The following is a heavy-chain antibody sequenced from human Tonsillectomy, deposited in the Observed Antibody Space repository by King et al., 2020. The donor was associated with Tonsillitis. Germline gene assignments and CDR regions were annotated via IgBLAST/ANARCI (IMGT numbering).Heavy chain of an antibody. Sequence: VQLVESGGGLVQPGGSLRLSCAASGFTFSSYSMNWVRQAPGKGLEWVSYISSSSSTIYYADSVKGRFTISRDNAKNSLYLQMNSLRAEDTAVYYCARNIITDYYDSSGYYFPDAFDIWGQGTMVTVSS. CDR2: ISSSSSTI. CDR1: GFTFSSYS. V-gene: IGHV3-48*01. CDR3: ARNIITDYYDSSGYYFPDAFDI. D-gene: IGHD3-22*01. J-gene: IGHJ3*02.